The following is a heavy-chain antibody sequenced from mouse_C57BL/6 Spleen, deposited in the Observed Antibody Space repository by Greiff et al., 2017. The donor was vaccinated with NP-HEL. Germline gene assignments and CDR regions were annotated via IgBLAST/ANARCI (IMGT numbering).Heavy chain of an antibody. CDR2: ISYDGSN. J-gene: IGHJ4*01. CDR1: GYSITSGYY. CDR3: ARDGGTGGAMDY. D-gene: IGHD1-1*02. V-gene: IGHV3-6*01. Sequence: EVQVVESGPGLVKPSQSLSLTCSVTGYSITSGYYWNWIRQFPGNKLEWMGYISYDGSNNYNPSLKNRISITRDTSKNQFFLKLNSVTTEDTATYYCARDGGTGGAMDYWGQGTSVTVSS.